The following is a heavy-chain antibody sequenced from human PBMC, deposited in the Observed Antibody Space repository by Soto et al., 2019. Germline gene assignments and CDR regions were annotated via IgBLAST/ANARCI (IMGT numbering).Heavy chain of an antibody. Sequence: GGSLRLSCLASGFPFGGYWMNWVRQAPGKGLVWVSRINSDGSSTSYADSVKGRFTISRDNAKNTLYLQMNSLRAEDTAVYYCARVIAARLYYYYGMDVWGQGTTVTVSS. D-gene: IGHD6-6*01. V-gene: IGHV3-74*01. CDR3: ARVIAARLYYYYGMDV. CDR1: GFPFGGYW. J-gene: IGHJ6*02. CDR2: INSDGSST.